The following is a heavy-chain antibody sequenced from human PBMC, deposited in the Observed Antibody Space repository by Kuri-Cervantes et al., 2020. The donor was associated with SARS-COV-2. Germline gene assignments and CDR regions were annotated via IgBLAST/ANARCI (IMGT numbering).Heavy chain of an antibody. Sequence: GGSLRLSCAASGFTFSSYAMSWVRQAPGKGLEWVSAISGSGGSSYYADSVKGRFTISRDNSKSTLYLQMNTLRTEDTAVYYCARDRGTYYWGELSSWGQGTLVTVSS. CDR1: GFTFSSYA. D-gene: IGHD2/OR15-2a*01. J-gene: IGHJ5*02. CDR3: ARDRGTYYWGELSS. V-gene: IGHV3-23*01. CDR2: ISGSGGSS.